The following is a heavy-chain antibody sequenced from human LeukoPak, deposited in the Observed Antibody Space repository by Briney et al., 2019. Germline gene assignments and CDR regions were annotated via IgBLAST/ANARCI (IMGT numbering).Heavy chain of an antibody. V-gene: IGHV3-66*01. CDR3: AREGSYTSSY. D-gene: IGHD6-13*01. CDR2: IYSGGST. J-gene: IGHJ4*02. Sequence: GGSLRLSCAASGFTVSTNYMSWVRQAPGKGLEWFSVIYSGGSTYYADSVKGRFTISRDNSKNTMYLQMNSLRAEDTAVYYCAREGSYTSSYWGQGTLVTVSS. CDR1: GFTVSTNY.